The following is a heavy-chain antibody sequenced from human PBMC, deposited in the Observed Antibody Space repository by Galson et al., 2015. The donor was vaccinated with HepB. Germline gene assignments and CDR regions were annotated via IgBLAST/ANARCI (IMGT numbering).Heavy chain of an antibody. J-gene: IGHJ6*02. CDR1: GFTFSSYW. Sequence: SLRLSCAASGFTFSSYWMHWVRQAPGKGLVWVSRINSDGSSTSYADSVKGRFTISRDNAKNTLYLQMNSLRAEDTAVYYCASLITMVRGVMREYYYGMDVWGQGTTVTVSS. CDR2: INSDGSST. D-gene: IGHD3-10*01. V-gene: IGHV3-74*01. CDR3: ASLITMVRGVMREYYYGMDV.